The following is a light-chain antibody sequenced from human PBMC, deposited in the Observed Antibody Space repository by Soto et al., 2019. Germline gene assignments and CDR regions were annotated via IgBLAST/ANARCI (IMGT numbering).Light chain of an antibody. V-gene: IGKV1-39*01. CDR1: QSITNL. CDR2: GTS. Sequence: DIQMTQSPSSLSASVGDRVTITCRASQSITNLLNWYQHKPGQTPKLLIYGTSSLLTGVPSRCSGSGSWTDFTLTISSLQLEDVATYYCQQTYSSLWTFGQGTTVENK. J-gene: IGKJ1*01. CDR3: QQTYSSLWT.